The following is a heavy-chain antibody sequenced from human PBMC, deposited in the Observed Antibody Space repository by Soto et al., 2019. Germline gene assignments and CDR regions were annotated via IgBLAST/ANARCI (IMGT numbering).Heavy chain of an antibody. V-gene: IGHV3-30-3*01. J-gene: IGHJ4*02. Sequence: GGSLRLSCAASGFTFSNYPMHWVRQAPGKGLEWVAVISYDGTNKYFADSVRGRFTVSRDNSRNTLYLQMNSLRTEDTAVYYCARDRQSGHEPSCFFDYWGQGTLVTVSS. CDR3: ARDRQSGHEPSCFFDY. D-gene: IGHD5-12*01. CDR2: ISYDGTNK. CDR1: GFTFSNYP.